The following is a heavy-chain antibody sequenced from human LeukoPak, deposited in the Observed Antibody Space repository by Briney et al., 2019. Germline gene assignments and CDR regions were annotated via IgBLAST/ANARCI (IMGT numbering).Heavy chain of an antibody. CDR2: SYCRSKCYT. D-gene: IGHD1-14*01. CDR1: GDSVSSHSAV. Sequence: SQTLSLTCAISGDSVSSHSAVWNWIRQSPSRGLEWLGWSYCRSKCYTDYAASLRSRISISSDTSKNQFSLQLDSVTPDDTAVYYCARYTSDGFFLDYWGQGTLVSVSS. CDR3: ARYTSDGFFLDY. V-gene: IGHV6-1*01. J-gene: IGHJ4*02.